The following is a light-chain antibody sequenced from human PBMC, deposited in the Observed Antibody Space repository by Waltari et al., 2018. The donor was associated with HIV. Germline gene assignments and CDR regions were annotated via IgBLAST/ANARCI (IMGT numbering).Light chain of an antibody. CDR2: NNN. CDR1: SSNIGSNT. V-gene: IGLV1-44*01. CDR3: AAWDDSLNGVI. J-gene: IGLJ2*01. Sequence: QSVLTQPPSASGTPGQRVTITCSGSSSNIGSNTVNWYQQLPGTAPKLLIDNNNPRPSGVPDRFSGSKSGTSASLAISGLQSEDEADYYCAAWDDSLNGVIFGGGTKLTVL.